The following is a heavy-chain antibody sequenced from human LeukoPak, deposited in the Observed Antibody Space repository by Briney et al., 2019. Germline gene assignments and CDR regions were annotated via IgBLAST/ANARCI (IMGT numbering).Heavy chain of an antibody. CDR2: ISSSSSYI. Sequence: PGGSLRLSCAASGFTFSTYSMNWVRQAPGKGLEWVSSISSSSSYIYYADSVKGRFTISRDNAKNSLYLQMKSLRVEDTAVYYCARGGMGRRAFDIWGQGTRVTVSA. CDR3: ARGGMGRRAFDI. V-gene: IGHV3-21*01. CDR1: GFTFSTYS. J-gene: IGHJ3*02. D-gene: IGHD3-10*01.